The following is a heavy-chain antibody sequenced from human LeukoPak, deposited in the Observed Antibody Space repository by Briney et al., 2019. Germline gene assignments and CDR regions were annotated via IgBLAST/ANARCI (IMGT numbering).Heavy chain of an antibody. V-gene: IGHV4-34*01. Sequence: KPSETLSLTCAVYGGSFSGYYWSWIRQPPGKGLEWIGEINHSGSTNYNPSLKSRVTISVDTSKNQFSLKLSSVTAADTAVYYCAKAQGHDSSGYYYFALDIWGQGTMVTVSS. CDR2: INHSGST. D-gene: IGHD3-22*01. CDR3: AKAQGHDSSGYYYFALDI. J-gene: IGHJ3*02. CDR1: GGSFSGYY.